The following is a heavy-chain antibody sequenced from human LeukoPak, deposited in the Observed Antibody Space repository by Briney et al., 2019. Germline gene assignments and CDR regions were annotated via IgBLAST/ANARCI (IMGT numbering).Heavy chain of an antibody. Sequence: SETLSFTGTASGGSISNYFWSWVRQPAGKGLEWIGRIYSTGRSDYNPSLKSRITMSVDTSKNQFSLKLSSVTAADTAVYYCARDGPRSGYDLGHFDDLGQGTLVTASS. D-gene: IGHD5-12*01. CDR3: ARDGPRSGYDLGHFDD. J-gene: IGHJ4*02. CDR1: GGSISNYF. CDR2: IYSTGRS. V-gene: IGHV4-4*07.